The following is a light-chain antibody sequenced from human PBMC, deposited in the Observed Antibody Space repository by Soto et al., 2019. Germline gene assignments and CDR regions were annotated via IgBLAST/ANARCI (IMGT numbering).Light chain of an antibody. CDR2: QAS. V-gene: IGKV1-5*03. CDR1: QSINHW. CDR3: QQYNNYPRT. Sequence: DIQMTQSPSTLSESVGDRVTITCRASQSINHWLAWYQQKPGKAPNLLIYQASNKDSGVPSRFSGSESGTEFTLTISSLQPDDFATYYCQQYNNYPRTFGQGTKVEIK. J-gene: IGKJ1*01.